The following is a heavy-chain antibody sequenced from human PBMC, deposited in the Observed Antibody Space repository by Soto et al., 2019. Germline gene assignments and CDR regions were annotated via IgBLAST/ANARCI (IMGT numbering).Heavy chain of an antibody. CDR2: FDPEDGET. CDR1: GYTLTELS. D-gene: IGHD3-9*01. V-gene: IGHV1-24*01. J-gene: IGHJ6*03. Sequence: QVQLVQSGAEVKKPGASVKVSCKVSGYTLTELSMHWVRQAPGKGLEWMGGFDPEDGETIYAQKFQGRVTMTEDTSTDTAYMELSSLRSENTGVYYCATARPYSDILTYYYYYMDVWGKGTTVTVSS. CDR3: ATARPYSDILTYYYYYMDV.